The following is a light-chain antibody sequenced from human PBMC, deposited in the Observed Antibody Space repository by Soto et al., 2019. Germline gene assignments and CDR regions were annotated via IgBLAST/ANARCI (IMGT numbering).Light chain of an antibody. CDR2: DDS. CDR1: NIGRKS. J-gene: IGLJ2*01. Sequence: SYELTQPPSVSVAPGQTARITCGGTNIGRKSVHWYQQKPGQAPVVVVYDDSDRPSGIPERFSGSNSVNTAALTISRVEAGDEADYYCQLWDSNSDHVVFGGGTKLTVL. CDR3: QLWDSNSDHVV. V-gene: IGLV3-21*02.